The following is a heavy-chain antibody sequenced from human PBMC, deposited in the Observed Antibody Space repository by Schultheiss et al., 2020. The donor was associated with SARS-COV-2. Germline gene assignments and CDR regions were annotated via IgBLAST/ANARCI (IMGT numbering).Heavy chain of an antibody. J-gene: IGHJ4*02. Sequence: GGSLRLSCAASGFTFSGSAMHWVRQASGKGLEWVGRIRSKANSYATAYAASVKGRFTISRDDSKNTAYLQMNSLKTEDTAVYYCTRPFSSRGSYINELDYWGQGTLVTVSS. CDR2: IRSKANSYAT. CDR1: GFTFSGSA. V-gene: IGHV3-73*01. D-gene: IGHD1-26*01. CDR3: TRPFSSRGSYINELDY.